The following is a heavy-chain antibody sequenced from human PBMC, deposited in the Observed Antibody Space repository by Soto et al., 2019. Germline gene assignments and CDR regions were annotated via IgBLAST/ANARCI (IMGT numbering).Heavy chain of an antibody. V-gene: IGHV4-61*01. CDR2: IYYSGST. CDR3: ASRHPVIAVASLDY. D-gene: IGHD6-19*01. CDR1: GGSVSSGSYY. Sequence: ASETLSLTCTVSGGSVSSGSYYWSWIRQPPGKGLEWIGYIYYSGSTNYNPSLKSRVTISVDTSKNQFSLKLSSVTAADTAVYYCASRHPVIAVASLDYWGQGTLVTVSS. J-gene: IGHJ4*02.